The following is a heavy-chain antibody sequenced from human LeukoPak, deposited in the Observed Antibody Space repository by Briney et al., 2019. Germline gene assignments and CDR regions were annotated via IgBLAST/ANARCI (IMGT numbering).Heavy chain of an antibody. CDR1: GFTFRNAW. Sequence: GGSLRLSCAASGFTFRNAWMSWVRQAPGKGLEWVAVISYDGSNKYYADSVKGRFTISRDNSKNTLYLQMNSLRAEDTAVYYCAKDSSGSYFNFDYWGQGTLVTVSS. V-gene: IGHV3-30*18. CDR3: AKDSSGSYFNFDY. J-gene: IGHJ4*02. CDR2: ISYDGSNK. D-gene: IGHD1-26*01.